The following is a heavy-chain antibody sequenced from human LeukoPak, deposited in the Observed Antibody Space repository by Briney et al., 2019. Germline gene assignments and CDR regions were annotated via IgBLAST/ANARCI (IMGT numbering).Heavy chain of an antibody. CDR2: IYYSGST. CDR1: GGSISSYH. CDR3: ARHATARSYSYFDY. Sequence: PSETLSLTCTVSGGSISSYHWSWIRQPPGKGLEWIGYIYYSGSTNYNPSLKSRVTISVDTSKNQFSLKLSSVTAADTAVYYCARHATARSYSYFDYWGQGTLVTVSS. V-gene: IGHV4-59*08. J-gene: IGHJ4*02. D-gene: IGHD1-26*01.